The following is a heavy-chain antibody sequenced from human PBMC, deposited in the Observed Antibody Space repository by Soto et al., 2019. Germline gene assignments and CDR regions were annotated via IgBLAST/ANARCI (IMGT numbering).Heavy chain of an antibody. J-gene: IGHJ4*02. CDR1: GGSISSSNW. V-gene: IGHV4-4*02. Sequence: SETLSLTCAVSGGSISSSNWWSWVRQPPGKGLEWIGEVYRSGSTNYNPSLKSRVTISVDTSKNQFSLKLSSVTAADTAVYYWARVIAGSSYDWGQGTLVTVSS. D-gene: IGHD6-6*01. CDR2: VYRSGST. CDR3: ARVIAGSSYD.